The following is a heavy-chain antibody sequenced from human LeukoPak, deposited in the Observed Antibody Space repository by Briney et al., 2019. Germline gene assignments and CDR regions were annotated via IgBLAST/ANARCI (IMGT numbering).Heavy chain of an antibody. CDR3: AKDTRTISCLDY. Sequence: GGSLRLSCAASGFTFSRFGIHWVRQAPGKGLEWVAVISYDGNNKYYADSVKGRFTISRDNSKNTLYLQMNSLRPEDTGVYYCAKDTRTISCLDYWGQGTLVTVSS. CDR1: GFTFSRFG. J-gene: IGHJ4*02. CDR2: ISYDGNNK. D-gene: IGHD3-3*01. V-gene: IGHV3-30*18.